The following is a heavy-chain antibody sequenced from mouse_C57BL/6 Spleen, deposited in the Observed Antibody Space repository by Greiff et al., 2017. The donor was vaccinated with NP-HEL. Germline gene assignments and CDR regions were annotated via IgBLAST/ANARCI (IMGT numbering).Heavy chain of an antibody. CDR1: GFTFSSYG. Sequence: EVMLVESGGDLVKPGGSLKLSCAASGFTFSSYGMSWVRQTPDKRLEWVATISSGGSYTYYPDSVKGRFTISRDNAKNTLYLQMSSLKSDDTAMYYCARLITTVVEDYWGQGTTLTVSS. J-gene: IGHJ2*01. V-gene: IGHV5-6*02. D-gene: IGHD1-1*01. CDR2: ISSGGSYT. CDR3: ARLITTVVEDY.